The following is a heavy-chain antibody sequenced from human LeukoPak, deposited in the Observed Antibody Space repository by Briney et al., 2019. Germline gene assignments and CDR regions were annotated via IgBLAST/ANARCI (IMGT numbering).Heavy chain of an antibody. J-gene: IGHJ4*02. CDR3: AKANVYDFWKN. D-gene: IGHD3-3*01. Sequence: PGGSLRLSCAASGFILRRYAMSWVRQGPGKGLEWVSSISGSGGSTYYADSVKGRFTISRDTSRNSLYLEMQGLRAEDTALYYCAKANVYDFWKNWGQGIPVTVSS. CDR1: GFILRRYA. CDR2: ISGSGGST. V-gene: IGHV3-23*01.